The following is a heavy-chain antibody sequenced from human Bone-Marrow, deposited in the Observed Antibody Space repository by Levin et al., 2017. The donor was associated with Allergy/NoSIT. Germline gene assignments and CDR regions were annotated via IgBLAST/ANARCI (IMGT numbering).Heavy chain of an antibody. CDR3: ARVVWWRNSEDC. Sequence: GGSLRLSCAASGFTLRESSLSWVRQAPGKGLEWVSAIRDNGDTTYYADSVMGRFTVSRDNSKNILYLQMTSLRPEDTAVYFCARVVWWRNSEDCWGQGTLVTVSS. D-gene: IGHD2-8*02. V-gene: IGHV3-23*01. J-gene: IGHJ4*02. CDR1: GFTLRESS. CDR2: IRDNGDTT.